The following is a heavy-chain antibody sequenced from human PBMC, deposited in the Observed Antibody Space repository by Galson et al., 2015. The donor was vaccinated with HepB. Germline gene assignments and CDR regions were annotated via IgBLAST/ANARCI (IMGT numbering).Heavy chain of an antibody. Sequence: LRLSCAASGFTFSTYSMSWVRQAPGKGLEWVANIKHDGTEKYSVDSVKGRFTVSRDNAKNSLYLQMNSLRAEDTAVYYCARGLYDFWNRYYYFDLWGRGTQVTGSS. CDR1: GFTFSTYS. V-gene: IGHV3-7*03. J-gene: IGHJ2*01. D-gene: IGHD3-3*01. CDR2: IKHDGTEK. CDR3: ARGLYDFWNRYYYFDL.